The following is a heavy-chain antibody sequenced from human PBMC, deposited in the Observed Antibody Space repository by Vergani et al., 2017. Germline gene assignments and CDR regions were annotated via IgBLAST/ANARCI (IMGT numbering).Heavy chain of an antibody. D-gene: IGHD3-22*01. V-gene: IGHV4-38-2*01. CDR1: GYFISSGYY. J-gene: IGHJ4*02. CDR2: IYYSGST. Sequence: QVQLQESGPGLVKTTETLSLTCAVSGYFISSGYYWAWIRQSPGQGLEWIGYIYYSGSTNYNPSLKSRVTISVDTSKNQFSLKLSSVTAADTAVYYCARGSGSGYYSPFDYWGQGTLVTVSS. CDR3: ARGSGSGYYSPFDY.